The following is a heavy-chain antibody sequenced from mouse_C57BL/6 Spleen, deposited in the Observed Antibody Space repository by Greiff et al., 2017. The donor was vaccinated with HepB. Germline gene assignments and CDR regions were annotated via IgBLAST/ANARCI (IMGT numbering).Heavy chain of an antibody. J-gene: IGHJ2*01. CDR1: GFTFSSYG. Sequence: VQGVESGGDLVKPGGSLKLSCAASGFTFSSYGMSWVRQTPDKRLEWVATISSGGSYTYYPDSVKGRFTISRDNAKNTLYLQMSSLKSEDTAMDYCARDWDVGYFDYWGQGTTLTVSS. D-gene: IGHD4-1*01. CDR2: ISSGGSYT. V-gene: IGHV5-6*01. CDR3: ARDWDVGYFDY.